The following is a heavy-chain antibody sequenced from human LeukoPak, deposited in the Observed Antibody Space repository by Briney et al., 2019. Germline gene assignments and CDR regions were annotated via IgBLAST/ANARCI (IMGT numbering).Heavy chain of an antibody. Sequence: GGSLRLSCAASGFTFDDYAMHWVRQAPGKGLEWASGISWNSGSIGYADSVKGRFTISRDNAKNSLYLQMNSLRAEDTALYYCAKDMGGDYYYYGMDVWGQGTTVTVSS. CDR1: GFTFDDYA. J-gene: IGHJ6*02. D-gene: IGHD2-15*01. CDR2: ISWNSGSI. V-gene: IGHV3-9*01. CDR3: AKDMGGDYYYYGMDV.